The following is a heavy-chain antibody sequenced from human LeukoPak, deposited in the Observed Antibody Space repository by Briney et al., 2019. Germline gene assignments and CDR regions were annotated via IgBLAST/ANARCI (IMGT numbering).Heavy chain of an antibody. J-gene: IGHJ5*02. CDR3: ARRLGAAGNNWFDP. CDR1: GGSISSYY. Sequence: SETLSLTCTVSGGSISSYYWSWIRQPPGKGLEWIGYIYYSGSTNYNPSLKSRVTISVDTSKNQFSLKLSSVTAADTAVYYCARRLGAAGNNWFDPWGQGTLVTVSS. V-gene: IGHV4-59*08. CDR2: IYYSGST. D-gene: IGHD6-13*01.